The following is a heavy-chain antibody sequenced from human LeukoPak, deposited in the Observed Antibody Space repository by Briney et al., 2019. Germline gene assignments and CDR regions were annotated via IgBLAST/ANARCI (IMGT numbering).Heavy chain of an antibody. J-gene: IGHJ3*02. CDR3: AKDRTYDYGTYDAFDI. D-gene: IGHD4-17*01. Sequence: PGGSLRLSCVASGLPIADFAMHWVRQAPGKGLEWVSLISGDGVSTFYADSVKGRFSISRDNSKNSLYLEMNSLRPEDTAVYYCAKDRTYDYGTYDAFDIWGPGTMVTVSS. V-gene: IGHV3-43*02. CDR2: ISGDGVST. CDR1: GLPIADFA.